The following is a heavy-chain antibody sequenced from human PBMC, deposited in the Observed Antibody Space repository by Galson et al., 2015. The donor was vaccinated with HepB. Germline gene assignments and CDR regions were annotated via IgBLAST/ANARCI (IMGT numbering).Heavy chain of an antibody. V-gene: IGHV1-24*01. CDR3: ATVCSSTSCYGGWQRWFDP. CDR2: FDPEDGET. J-gene: IGHJ5*02. D-gene: IGHD2-2*01. Sequence: SVKVSCKVSGYTLTKLSMHWVRQAPGKGLEWMGGFDPEDGETIYAQKFQGRVTMTEDTSTDTAYMELSSLRSEDTAVYYCATVCSSTSCYGGWQRWFDPWGQGTLVTVSS. CDR1: GYTLTKLS.